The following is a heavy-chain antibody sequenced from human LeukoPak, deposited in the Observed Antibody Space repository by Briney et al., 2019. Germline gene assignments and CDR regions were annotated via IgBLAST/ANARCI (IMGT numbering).Heavy chain of an antibody. V-gene: IGHV1-69*13. CDR3: AARSSYSSGWNFDY. J-gene: IGHJ4*02. Sequence: SVKVSCKASGGTFSSYANSWVRQAPGQGLEWMGGIIPIFGTANYAQKFQGRVTITADESTSTAYMELSSLRSEDTAVYYCAARSSYSSGWNFDYWGQGTLVTVSS. D-gene: IGHD6-19*01. CDR2: IIPIFGTA. CDR1: GGTFSSYA.